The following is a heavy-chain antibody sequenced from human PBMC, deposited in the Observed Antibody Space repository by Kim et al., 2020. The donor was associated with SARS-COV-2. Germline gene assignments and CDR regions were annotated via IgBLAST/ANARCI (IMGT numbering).Heavy chain of an antibody. Sequence: YAQQFQGRVTITADESTNTAYMELKSLRSDDTAVYYCARLRLGELSSPSEYWGQGTPVTVSS. J-gene: IGHJ4*02. V-gene: IGHV1-69*01. D-gene: IGHD3-16*02. CDR3: ARLRLGELSSPSEY.